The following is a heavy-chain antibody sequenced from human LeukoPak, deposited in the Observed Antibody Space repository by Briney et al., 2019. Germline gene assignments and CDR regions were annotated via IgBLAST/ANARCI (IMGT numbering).Heavy chain of an antibody. CDR2: IYXSGST. CDR3: ARDTSDDFWSGYYRSHYYYGMDV. J-gene: IGHJ6*02. Sequence: WRXLRQHPGXGXXXIXYIYXSGSTYYNPSLKSRVTISVDTSKNQFSLKLSSVTAADTAVYYCARDTSDDFWSGYYRSHYYYGMDVWGQGTTVTVSS. V-gene: IGHV4-31*02. D-gene: IGHD3-3*01.